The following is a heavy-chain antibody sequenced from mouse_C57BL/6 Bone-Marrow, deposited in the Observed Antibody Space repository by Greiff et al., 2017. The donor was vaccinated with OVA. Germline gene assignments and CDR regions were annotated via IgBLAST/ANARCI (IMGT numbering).Heavy chain of an antibody. Sequence: QVQLQQPGAELVRPGTSVTLSCKASGYTFTSYWVHWVQQRPGQGLEWLGVIYPSASYTNYNPKFTGTATLTVDTSSRTAYMQLSSLTSEDSAVYYCALHYYGSSYVVWGTGTTVTVSS. J-gene: IGHJ1*03. D-gene: IGHD1-1*01. CDR3: ALHYYGSSYVV. CDR1: GYTFTSYW. CDR2: IYPSASYT. V-gene: IGHV1-59*01.